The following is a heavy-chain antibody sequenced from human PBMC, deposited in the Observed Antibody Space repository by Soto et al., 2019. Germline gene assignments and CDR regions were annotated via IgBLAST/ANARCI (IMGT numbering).Heavy chain of an antibody. CDR1: GGTFSSYP. J-gene: IGHJ6*02. CDR2: IIPFFGTS. CDR3: ARVGHITNYGMAV. Sequence: QVQLVQSGAEVKKPGSSVKVSCEASGGTFSSYPINWVRQAPGQGLEWMGGIIPFFGTSNYAQKFQGRVTITADDSTRTAYRELRSLRSEDTAVYYCARVGHITNYGMAVWGQGTKVTVSS. V-gene: IGHV1-69*01. D-gene: IGHD1-26*01.